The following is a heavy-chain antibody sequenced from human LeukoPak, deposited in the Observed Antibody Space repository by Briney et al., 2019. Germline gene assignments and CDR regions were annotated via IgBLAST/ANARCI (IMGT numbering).Heavy chain of an antibody. D-gene: IGHD3-9*01. CDR2: ISWGSGSQ. V-gene: IGHV3-9*01. CDR3: IKDMGFDLLKDAFHV. J-gene: IGHJ3*01. CDR1: GFSLEDYA. Sequence: GGSLRLSCVGSGFSLEDYAMHWVRQVPGKGLEWVSSISWGSGSQVYTDSVKGRFTISRDNDKNSLYLQLNSLRLEDTAFYYCIKDMGFDLLKDAFHVWGRGTLVTASS.